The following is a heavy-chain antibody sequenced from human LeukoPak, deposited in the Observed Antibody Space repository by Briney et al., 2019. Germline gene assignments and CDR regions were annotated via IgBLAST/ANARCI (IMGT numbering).Heavy chain of an antibody. CDR1: GGSFNGYY. J-gene: IGHJ6*03. V-gene: IGHV4-34*01. CDR2: INHIGTT. CDR3: ARLVVTAPQYHYYMDV. D-gene: IGHD2-21*02. Sequence: PSEILSLTCNVSGGSFNGYYWTWIRQPPGKGLEWIAEINHIGTTNHNPSLKSRVTVSTDTSKNQFFLRLTSVTAADTALYYCARLVVTAPQYHYYMDVWGEGTTVTVSS.